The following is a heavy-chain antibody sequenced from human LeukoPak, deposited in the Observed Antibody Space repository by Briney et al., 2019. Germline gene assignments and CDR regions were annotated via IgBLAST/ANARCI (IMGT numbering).Heavy chain of an antibody. CDR1: GFTFSSYS. Sequence: SGGSLRLSCTASGFTFSSYSMNWVRQAPGKGLEWVSSISSSSSYIYYADSVKGRFTISRDNAKNSLYLQMNSLRAEDTAVYYCARVATLAFDIWGQGTMVTVSS. V-gene: IGHV3-21*01. CDR2: ISSSSSYI. J-gene: IGHJ3*02. CDR3: ARVATLAFDI.